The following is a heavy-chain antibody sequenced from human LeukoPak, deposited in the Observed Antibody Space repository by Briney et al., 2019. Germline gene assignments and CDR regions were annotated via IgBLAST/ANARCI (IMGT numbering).Heavy chain of an antibody. J-gene: IGHJ4*02. D-gene: IGHD3-10*01. V-gene: IGHV4-31*03. CDR3: ARAIPLRFGEDPRVFDY. Sequence: SETLSLTCTVSGGSLSSGGYYWSWIRQHPGKGLEWIGYIYYSGSTYYNPSLKSRVTISVDTSKNQFSLRLSSVTAADTAVYYCARAIPLRFGEDPRVFDYWGQGTLVTVSS. CDR2: IYYSGST. CDR1: GGSLSSGGYY.